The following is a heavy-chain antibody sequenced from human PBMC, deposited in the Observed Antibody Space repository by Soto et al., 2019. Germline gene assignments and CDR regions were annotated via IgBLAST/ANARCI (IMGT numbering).Heavy chain of an antibody. CDR3: AKVEGGYSHGLIDY. CDR1: GFTFSNYA. D-gene: IGHD5-18*01. CDR2: MTGSGGTT. Sequence: GWSLRLSCAASGFTFSNYAMSWVRQAPGKGLEWVSAMTGSGGTTYYAASWTGRFTISRDNSKNTRYLQINILRYEDTAIYYCAKVEGGYSHGLIDYWGQGALVTVSS. V-gene: IGHV3-23*01. J-gene: IGHJ4*02.